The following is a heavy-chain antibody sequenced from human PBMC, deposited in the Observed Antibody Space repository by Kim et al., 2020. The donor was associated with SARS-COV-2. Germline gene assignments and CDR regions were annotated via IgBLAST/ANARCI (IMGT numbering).Heavy chain of an antibody. CDR2: ISYDGSNK. J-gene: IGHJ5*02. CDR1: GFTFSSYA. V-gene: IGHV3-30*04. D-gene: IGHD3-9*01. Sequence: GGSLRLSCAASGFTFSSYAMHWVRQAPGKGLEWVAVISYDGSNKYYADSVKGRFTISRDNSKNTLYLQMNSLRAEDTAVYYCARDAGYYDILTGYYNWFDPWGQGTLVTVSS. CDR3: ARDAGYYDILTGYYNWFDP.